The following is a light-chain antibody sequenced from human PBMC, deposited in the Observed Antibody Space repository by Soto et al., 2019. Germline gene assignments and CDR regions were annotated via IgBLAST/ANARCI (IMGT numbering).Light chain of an antibody. Sequence: DIQMTQSPSSVSASVGDRVTITCRASQSISSYLNWYQQKPGKAPKLLIYAASSLQSGVPSRFSGSGSGTDFTLTINSLQPEDFATYSCQQSYSTPRTFGQGTKVDIK. CDR3: QQSYSTPRT. V-gene: IGKV1-39*01. CDR1: QSISSY. J-gene: IGKJ1*01. CDR2: AAS.